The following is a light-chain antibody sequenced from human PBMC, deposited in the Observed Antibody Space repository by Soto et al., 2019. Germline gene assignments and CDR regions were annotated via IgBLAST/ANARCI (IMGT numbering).Light chain of an antibody. Sequence: EIVMTQSPATLSVSPGERATLSCRASQSVSSNLAWYQQKPGQAPRLLIYGASTRATGIPARFSGSGSGTEFTLTINSLQSEDFAVYYCQQYHNWPPITFGQGTRLEI. CDR2: GAS. J-gene: IGKJ5*01. V-gene: IGKV3-15*01. CDR1: QSVSSN. CDR3: QQYHNWPPIT.